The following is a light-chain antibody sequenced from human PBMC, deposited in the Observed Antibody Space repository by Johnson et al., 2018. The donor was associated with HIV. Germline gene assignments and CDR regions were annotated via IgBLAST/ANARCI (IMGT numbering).Light chain of an antibody. Sequence: QSVLTQPPSVSAAPGQKVTISCSGSSSNIGNNYVSWYQQVPGTAPKLLIYENNKRPSGIADRFSDTKSGTSATLGITGLQTGDEADYYCGTWDSGLSAHYVFGTGTKVTVL. V-gene: IGLV1-51*02. CDR1: SSNIGNNY. CDR2: ENN. J-gene: IGLJ1*01. CDR3: GTWDSGLSAHYV.